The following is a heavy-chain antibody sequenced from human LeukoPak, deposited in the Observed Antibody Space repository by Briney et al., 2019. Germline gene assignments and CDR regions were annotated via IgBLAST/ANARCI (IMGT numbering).Heavy chain of an antibody. V-gene: IGHV4-30-4*07. Sequence: PSETLSLTCAVSGGSISSGGYSWSWIRQPPGKGLEWIGYIYYSGSTYYNPSLKSRVTISVDTSKNQFSLKLSSVTAADTAVYYCARGNVLRFLEWEGNWFDPWGQGTLVTVSS. CDR1: GGSISSGGYS. CDR3: ARGNVLRFLEWEGNWFDP. D-gene: IGHD3-3*01. CDR2: IYYSGST. J-gene: IGHJ5*02.